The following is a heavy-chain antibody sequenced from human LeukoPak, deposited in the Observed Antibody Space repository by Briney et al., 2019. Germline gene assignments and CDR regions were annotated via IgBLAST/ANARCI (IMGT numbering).Heavy chain of an antibody. V-gene: IGHV5-51*01. CDR1: GYRFTSYW. CDR3: GIKGSDLHFDY. CDR2: IYPGDSDT. J-gene: IGHJ4*02. Sequence: GESLKISCKSSGYRFTSYWIGLARQIPGKGVEWMAIIYPGDSDTRYSPSFQGQVTTAAKKSTNTACMQSTSLTTSETAMTYCGIKGSDLHFDYWDQGTLVTVSS. D-gene: IGHD5/OR15-5a*01.